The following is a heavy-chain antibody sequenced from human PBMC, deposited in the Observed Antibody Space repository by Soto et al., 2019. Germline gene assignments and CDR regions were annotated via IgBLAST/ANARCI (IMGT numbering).Heavy chain of an antibody. V-gene: IGHV3-33*01. CDR1: GFTFSSYG. D-gene: IGHD6-13*01. CDR3: ARDWDIAAAGYFDY. Sequence: GGSLRLSCAASGFTFSSYGMHWVRQAPGKGLEWVAVIWYDGSNKYYADSVKGRFTISRDNSKNTLYLQMNSLRAEDTAVYYCARDWDIAAAGYFDYWGQGTLVTV. CDR2: IWYDGSNK. J-gene: IGHJ4*02.